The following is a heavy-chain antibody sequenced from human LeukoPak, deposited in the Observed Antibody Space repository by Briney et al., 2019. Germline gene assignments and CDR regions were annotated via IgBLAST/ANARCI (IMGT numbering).Heavy chain of an antibody. CDR2: IIPIFGTA. Sequence: SVKVSCKASGGTFSSYAIGWVRQAPGQGLEWMGGIIPIFGTANYAQKFQGRVTITTDESTSTAYMELSSLRSEDTAVYYCASSPRPTYYYDSSGYYLDYWGQGTLVTVSS. V-gene: IGHV1-69*05. CDR1: GGTFSSYA. D-gene: IGHD3-22*01. CDR3: ASSPRPTYYYDSSGYYLDY. J-gene: IGHJ4*02.